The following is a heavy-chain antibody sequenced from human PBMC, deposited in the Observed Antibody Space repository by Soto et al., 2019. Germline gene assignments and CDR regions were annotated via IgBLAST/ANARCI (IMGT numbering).Heavy chain of an antibody. D-gene: IGHD6-19*01. CDR2: ITGSGGST. Sequence: PGGSLRLSCAASGFTFSSYAMSWVRQAPGKGLEWVSGITGSGGSTYYADSVKGRFTISRDNSKNTLYLQMISLRAEDTAVYYCAKDRRYSSAWYFFDYWGQGTLVTVSS. V-gene: IGHV3-23*01. J-gene: IGHJ4*02. CDR3: AKDRRYSSAWYFFDY. CDR1: GFTFSSYA.